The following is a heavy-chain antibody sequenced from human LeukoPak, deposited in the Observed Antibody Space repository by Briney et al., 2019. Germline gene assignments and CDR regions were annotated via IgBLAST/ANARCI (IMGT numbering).Heavy chain of an antibody. V-gene: IGHV3-30-3*01. CDR3: ARGVVELDY. CDR2: ISYDGSNK. D-gene: IGHD5-24*01. Sequence: GRSLRLSCAASGFTFSSYAMHWVRQAPGKGLEWVAVISYDGSNKYYADSVKGRSTISRDNSKNTLYLQMNSLRAEDTAVYYCARGVVELDYWGQGTLVTVSS. CDR1: GFTFSSYA. J-gene: IGHJ4*02.